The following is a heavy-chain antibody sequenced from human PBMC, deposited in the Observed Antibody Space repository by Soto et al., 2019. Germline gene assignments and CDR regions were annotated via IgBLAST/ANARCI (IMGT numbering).Heavy chain of an antibody. D-gene: IGHD2-2*01. V-gene: IGHV1-69*04. Sequence: SVKVSCKASGGTFSSYTISWVRQAPGQGLEWMGRIIPILGIANYAQKFQGRVTITADKSTSTAYMELSSLRSEDTAVYYCAREGYCSSTSCYGDYYYYYMDVWGNGTTVTVSS. CDR3: AREGYCSSTSCYGDYYYYYMDV. CDR1: GGTFSSYT. J-gene: IGHJ6*03. CDR2: IIPILGIA.